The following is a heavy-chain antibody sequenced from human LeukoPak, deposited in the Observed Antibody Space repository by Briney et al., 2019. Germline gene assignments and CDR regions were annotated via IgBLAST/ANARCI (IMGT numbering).Heavy chain of an antibody. D-gene: IGHD3-22*01. CDR3: TSYYDSPPAVDY. CDR1: GFTFSGSA. CDR2: SRSKANSYAT. J-gene: IGHJ4*02. Sequence: GSLRLSCAASGFTFSGSAMHWVRQASGKGLEWVGRSRSKANSYATAYAASVRGRSTISRDDSKNTAYLQMNSLKTEDTAVYYCTSYYDSPPAVDYWGQGTLVTVSS. V-gene: IGHV3-73*01.